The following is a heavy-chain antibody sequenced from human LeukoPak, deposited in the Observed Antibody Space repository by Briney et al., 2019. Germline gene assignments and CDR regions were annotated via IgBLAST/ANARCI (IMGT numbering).Heavy chain of an antibody. CDR1: GFTFSTYA. CDR2: VSGSGGST. J-gene: IGHJ4*02. D-gene: IGHD3-3*01. CDR3: ASPGAAYDFWSGYPFDY. Sequence: GGSLRLSCAASGFTFSTYAMSWVRQAPGKGLDWVSAVSGSGGSTNYADSVKGRFTISRDTSKNTLYLQMNSLRAEDTAVYYCASPGAAYDFWSGYPFDYWGQGTLVTVSS. V-gene: IGHV3-23*01.